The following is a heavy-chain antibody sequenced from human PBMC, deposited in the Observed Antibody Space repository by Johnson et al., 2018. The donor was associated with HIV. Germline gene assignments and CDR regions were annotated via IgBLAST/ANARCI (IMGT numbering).Heavy chain of an antibody. D-gene: IGHD1-1*01. CDR2: IYSGGST. V-gene: IGHV3-NL1*01. CDR1: GFTFSTYD. J-gene: IGHJ3*02. Sequence: QVQLVESGGGLVQPGGSLRLSCAASGFTFSTYDMHWVRQAPGKGLEWVSVIYSGGSTYYADSVQGRFTISRDNSKHTLYLQMNSRRAEDTAVYYCARGEGVLGERQGAFDIWGQGTMVTVSS. CDR3: ARGEGVLGERQGAFDI.